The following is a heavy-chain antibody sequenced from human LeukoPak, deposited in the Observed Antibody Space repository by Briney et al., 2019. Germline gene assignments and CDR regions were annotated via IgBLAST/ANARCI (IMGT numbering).Heavy chain of an antibody. Sequence: GESLKISCKGSGYSFTSYWISWVRQMPGKGLEWMGRIDPSDSYTNYSPSFQGHVAISADKSISTAYLQWSSLKASDTAMYYCARLVDTAMVDIDYWGQGTLVTVSS. V-gene: IGHV5-10-1*01. CDR1: GYSFTSYW. CDR3: ARLVDTAMVDIDY. J-gene: IGHJ4*02. CDR2: IDPSDSYT. D-gene: IGHD5-18*01.